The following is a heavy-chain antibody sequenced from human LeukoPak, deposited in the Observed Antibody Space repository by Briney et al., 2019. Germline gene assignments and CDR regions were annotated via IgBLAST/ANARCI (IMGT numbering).Heavy chain of an antibody. V-gene: IGHV5-51*01. D-gene: IGHD3-22*01. Sequence: GESLKISCKGSGYSFTNYWIGWVRQMRGKGLEWMGIISPGDSDTRYSPSLQGQVTMSADKSIRTAYLQWSSLKASDTAMYYCARQAVRYYDGSAFDYWGQGTLVTVSS. J-gene: IGHJ4*02. CDR2: ISPGDSDT. CDR1: GYSFTNYW. CDR3: ARQAVRYYDGSAFDY.